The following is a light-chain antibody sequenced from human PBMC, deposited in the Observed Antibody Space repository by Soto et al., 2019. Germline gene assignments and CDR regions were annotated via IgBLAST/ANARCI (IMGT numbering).Light chain of an antibody. CDR2: GPS. CDR3: QHHNSYSQT. CDR1: QSIRHY. V-gene: IGKV1-5*01. J-gene: IGKJ1*01. Sequence: DIQMTQSPPTLSASVGDRVTITCRASQSIRHYLAWYQQMPGKAPKLLIYGPSTLQSGVPSRFSGSGSGTEFTLTISSLQPDDFRTYYCQHHNSYSQTFGQGTKVEIK.